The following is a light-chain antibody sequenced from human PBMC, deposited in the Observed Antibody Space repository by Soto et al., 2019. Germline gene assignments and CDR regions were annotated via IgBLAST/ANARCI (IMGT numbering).Light chain of an antibody. J-gene: IGKJ1*01. V-gene: IGKV1-33*01. CDR1: QDISIY. CDR3: QQYDSLTWT. Sequence: DIQRTQSPSSLSASVGDRVTITCQASQDISIYLNWYQQKLGKAPTLLIYDTSTLGAGVPARFSGSGSGTVFTLTINSLQPEDLATYYCQQYDSLTWTFGQGPRWIS. CDR2: DTS.